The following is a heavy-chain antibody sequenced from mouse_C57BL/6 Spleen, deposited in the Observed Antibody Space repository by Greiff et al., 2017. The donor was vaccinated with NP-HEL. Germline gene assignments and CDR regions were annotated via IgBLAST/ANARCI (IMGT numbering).Heavy chain of an antibody. CDR3: ARQGTGTGFAY. CDR2: ISSGSSTI. V-gene: IGHV5-17*01. Sequence: DVKLVESGGGLVKPGGSLKLSCAASGFTFSDYGMHWVRQAPEKGLEWVAYISSGSSTIYYADTVKGRFTISRDNAKTTLFLQMSRLRSEDTAMYYCARQGTGTGFAYWGQGTLVTVSA. J-gene: IGHJ3*01. CDR1: GFTFSDYG. D-gene: IGHD4-1*01.